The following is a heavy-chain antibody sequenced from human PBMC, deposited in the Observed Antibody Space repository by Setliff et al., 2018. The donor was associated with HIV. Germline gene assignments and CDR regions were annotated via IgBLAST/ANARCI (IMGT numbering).Heavy chain of an antibody. CDR1: GDSVNDRSYF. J-gene: IGHJ4*02. Sequence: SETLSLTCTVSGDSVNDRSYFWGWIRQPPGKGLEWIGTFYYNGDSRYNPSLKSRVTISVDTSKNQFSLNLNSVTAADTAVYYCARHPELQNYGYFDYWGQGTLVTVSS. CDR3: ARHPELQNYGYFDY. CDR2: FYYNGDS. V-gene: IGHV4-39*01. D-gene: IGHD3-10*01.